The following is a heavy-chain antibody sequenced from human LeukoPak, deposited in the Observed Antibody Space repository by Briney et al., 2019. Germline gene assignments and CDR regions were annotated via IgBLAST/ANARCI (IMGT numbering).Heavy chain of an antibody. CDR3: AKDRGSSWYGMDV. D-gene: IGHD6-13*01. CDR1: GFTFSSYG. J-gene: IGHJ6*02. Sequence: GGSQRLSCAASGFTFSSYGMHWVRQAPGKGLEWVAVISYDGSNKYSADSVKGRFTISRDNSKNTLYPQMNSLRAEDTAVYYCAKDRGSSWYGMDVWGQGTTVTVSS. V-gene: IGHV3-30*18. CDR2: ISYDGSNK.